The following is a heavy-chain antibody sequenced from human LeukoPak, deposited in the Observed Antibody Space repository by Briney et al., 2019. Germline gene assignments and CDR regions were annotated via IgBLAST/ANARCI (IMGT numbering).Heavy chain of an antibody. J-gene: IGHJ6*02. CDR3: ARGAAAGANYYYYGMDV. D-gene: IGHD6-13*01. V-gene: IGHV1-8*01. CDR2: MNPNSGNT. CDR1: GYTFTSYD. Sequence: ASVKVSCKASGYTFTSYDINWVRQATGQGLEWMGWMNPNSGNTGYAQKFQGRVTMTRNTSISTAYMEPSSLRSEGTAVYYCARGAAAGANYYYYGMDVWGQGTTVTVSS.